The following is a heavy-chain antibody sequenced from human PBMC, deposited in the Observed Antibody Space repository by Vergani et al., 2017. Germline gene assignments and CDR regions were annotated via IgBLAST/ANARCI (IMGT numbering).Heavy chain of an antibody. CDR3: SRGQRLMVRGQRKYLFDY. V-gene: IGHV1-8*01. Sequence: QVQLVQSGAEVKKPGASVKVSCKASGYTFTSYDINWVRQATGQGLEWMGWMNPNSGNTGYAQKFQGRVTMTRNTSISTAYRELSSLRSEDTAVYYCSRGQRLMVRGQRKYLFDYWGQGTLVTVSS. D-gene: IGHD3-10*01. J-gene: IGHJ4*02. CDR1: GYTFTSYD. CDR2: MNPNSGNT.